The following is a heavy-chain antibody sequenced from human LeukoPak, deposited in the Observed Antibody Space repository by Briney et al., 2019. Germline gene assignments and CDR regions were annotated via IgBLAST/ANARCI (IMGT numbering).Heavy chain of an antibody. D-gene: IGHD4-17*01. V-gene: IGHV3-30*18. Sequence: GGSLRLSCAASGFTFSSYGMHWVRQPPAKGLERVAVISYDGSNKYYADSVKGRFTISRVNSNNTLYLQMNSLRAEGTAVYYCAKVMSSDYGDYAGRFDYWGQGTLVTVSS. CDR3: AKVMSSDYGDYAGRFDY. CDR1: GFTFSSYG. J-gene: IGHJ4*02. CDR2: ISYDGSNK.